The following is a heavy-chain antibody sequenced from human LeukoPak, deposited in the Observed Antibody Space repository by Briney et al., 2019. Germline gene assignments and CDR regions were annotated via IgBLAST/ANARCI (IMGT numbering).Heavy chain of an antibody. CDR1: GASISGSNYY. Sequence: SETLSLTCAVSGASISGSNYYWGWIRQPPGKGLEWIGNIYSSGSTYYNASLQSRVTISIDTSKNQFSLRLNSVTAADTAMYYCGKSGGYGLIDYWGQGTRVTVSS. D-gene: IGHD1-26*01. J-gene: IGHJ4*02. CDR3: GKSGGYGLIDY. CDR2: IYSSGST. V-gene: IGHV4-39*01.